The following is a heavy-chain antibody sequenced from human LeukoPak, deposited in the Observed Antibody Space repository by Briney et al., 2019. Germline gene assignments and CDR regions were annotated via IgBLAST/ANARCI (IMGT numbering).Heavy chain of an antibody. CDR3: AKASDDYGDHDAFDI. V-gene: IGHV3-23*01. CDR1: GFTFSSYA. CDR2: ISGSGGST. Sequence: GGSLRLSCAASGFTFSSYAMGWVRQAPGKGLEWVSAISGSGGSTYYADSVKGRFTISRDNFKNTLYLQMNSLRAEDTAVYYCAKASDDYGDHDAFDIWGQGTMVTVSS. D-gene: IGHD4-17*01. J-gene: IGHJ3*02.